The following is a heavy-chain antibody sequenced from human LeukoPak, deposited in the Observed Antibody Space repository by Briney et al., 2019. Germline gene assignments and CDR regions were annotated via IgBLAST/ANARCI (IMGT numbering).Heavy chain of an antibody. J-gene: IGHJ3*02. Sequence: SETLSLTCAVYGGSFSGYYWSWIRQPPGKGLEWIGEINHSGSTKYNPSLKSRVTISVDTSKNQFSLKLSSVTAADTAVYYCARDPELRYFDWLFPRDAFDIWGQGTMVTVSS. CDR2: INHSGST. V-gene: IGHV4-34*01. CDR1: GGSFSGYY. CDR3: ARDPELRYFDWLFPRDAFDI. D-gene: IGHD3-9*01.